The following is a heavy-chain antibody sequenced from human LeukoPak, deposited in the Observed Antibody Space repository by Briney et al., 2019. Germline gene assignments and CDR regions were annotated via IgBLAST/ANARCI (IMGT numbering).Heavy chain of an antibody. V-gene: IGHV4-61*02. Sequence: SETLSPTCTVSGGSINSGTYYWGWIRQPAGKGLEWIGRIYSSGSTNYNPSLKSRVTISVDMSKNQFSLKLSSVSAADTAVYYCARDGGEYRRSFAFDIWGQGTMVTVSS. D-gene: IGHD2-15*01. CDR2: IYSSGST. CDR3: ARDGGEYRRSFAFDI. CDR1: GGSINSGTYY. J-gene: IGHJ3*02.